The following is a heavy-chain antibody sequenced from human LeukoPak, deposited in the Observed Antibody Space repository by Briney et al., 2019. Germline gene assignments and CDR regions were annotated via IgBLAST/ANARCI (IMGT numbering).Heavy chain of an antibody. Sequence: SETLSLTCTVSGGSISSYYWSWIRQPPGKGLEWIGYIYYSGSTNYNPSLNSRVTISVDTSKNQFSLKLSSVTAADTAVYYCARGGPGGVGATRKGWFDPWGQGTLVTVSS. V-gene: IGHV4-59*01. CDR2: IYYSGST. CDR3: ARGGPGGVGATRKGWFDP. J-gene: IGHJ5*02. D-gene: IGHD1-26*01. CDR1: GGSISSYY.